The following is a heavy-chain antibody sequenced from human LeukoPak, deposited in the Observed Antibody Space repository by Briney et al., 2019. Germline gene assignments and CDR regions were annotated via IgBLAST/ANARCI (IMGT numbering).Heavy chain of an antibody. V-gene: IGHV3-23*01. Sequence: GGSLRLSCAASGFTFSSYAMNWVRQAPGKGLEWVSGISANGDTTYYVDSVRGRFTISRDNSKSSVFLQMNSLRDADTAVYYCVKDFWPARDGGGYYSPFEYWGEGTLVTVSS. J-gene: IGHJ4*02. CDR1: GFTFSSYA. CDR2: ISANGDTT. CDR3: VKDFWPARDGGGYYSPFEY. D-gene: IGHD3-22*01.